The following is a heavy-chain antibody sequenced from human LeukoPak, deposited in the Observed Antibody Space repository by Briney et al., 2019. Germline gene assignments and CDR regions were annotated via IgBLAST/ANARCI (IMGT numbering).Heavy chain of an antibody. Sequence: ETSETLSLTCTVSGGSISSGSYYWSWIRQPAVKGLEWIGRIYTSGSTNYNPSLKSRVTISVDTSKNQFSLKLSSVTAADTAVYYCARHSYYDILTGYYPFDYWGQGTLVTVSS. CDR3: ARHSYYDILTGYYPFDY. V-gene: IGHV4-61*02. J-gene: IGHJ4*02. D-gene: IGHD3-9*01. CDR1: GGSISSGSYY. CDR2: IYTSGST.